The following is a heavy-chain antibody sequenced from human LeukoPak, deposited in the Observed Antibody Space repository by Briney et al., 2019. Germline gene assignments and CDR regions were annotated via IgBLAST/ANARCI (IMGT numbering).Heavy chain of an antibody. Sequence: GGSLRLSCAASGFTFDDYAMHWVRQAPGKGLEWVSGISWNSGSIGYADSVKGRFTISRDNAKNSLYLQMNSLRAEDMALYYCAKSSYPRTYYYYYMDVWGKGTTVTVSS. CDR3: AKSSYPRTYYYYYMDV. J-gene: IGHJ6*03. V-gene: IGHV3-9*03. CDR1: GFTFDDYA. CDR2: ISWNSGSI. D-gene: IGHD1-26*01.